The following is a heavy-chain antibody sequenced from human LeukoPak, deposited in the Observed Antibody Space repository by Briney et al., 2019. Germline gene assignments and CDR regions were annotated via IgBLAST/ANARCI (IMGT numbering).Heavy chain of an antibody. Sequence: PSETLSLTCSVTGDSISRGRHYWGWVRQPPGSGLELVGTIYSIGVTYHNPSLKSRLTMSVDTSTNHFSLRLTSVTAADTAIYYCATITHDGEFFDYWGQGTVVAVSS. D-gene: IGHD3-10*01. CDR3: ATITHDGEFFDY. J-gene: IGHJ4*02. CDR1: GDSISRGRHY. CDR2: IYSIGVT. V-gene: IGHV4-39*07.